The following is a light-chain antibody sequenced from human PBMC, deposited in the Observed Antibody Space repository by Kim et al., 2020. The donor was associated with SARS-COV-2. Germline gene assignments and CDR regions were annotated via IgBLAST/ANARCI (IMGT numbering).Light chain of an antibody. CDR3: HQYNTWPPGT. CDR1: RSVSSN. CDR2: GTS. Sequence: EIVMTQSPATLSVSPVGIATLSCRASRSVSSNLAWYQHKPGQAPRLLIYGTSTRATGIPARFSGSGSGTEFTLTISSLQSGDSAVYYCHQYNTWPPGTFGQGTKVDIK. J-gene: IGKJ2*01. V-gene: IGKV3-15*01.